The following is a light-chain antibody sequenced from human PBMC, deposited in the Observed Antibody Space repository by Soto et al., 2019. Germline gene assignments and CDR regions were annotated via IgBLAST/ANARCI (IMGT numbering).Light chain of an antibody. CDR3: AAWDDRLNVL. J-gene: IGLJ2*01. CDR1: TSNIGSNY. V-gene: IGLV1-47*01. Sequence: QSVLTQSPSASGTPGQRVTISCSGSTSNIGSNYVYWYQHLPGTAPKLLIYRDDQRPSGVPDRFSGSKSGTSASLAISGLRSGDEGDYYCAAWDDRLNVLFGGGTKLTVL. CDR2: RDD.